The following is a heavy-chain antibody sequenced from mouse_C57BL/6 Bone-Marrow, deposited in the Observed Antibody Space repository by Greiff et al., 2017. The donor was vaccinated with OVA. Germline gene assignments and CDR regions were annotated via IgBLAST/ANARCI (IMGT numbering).Heavy chain of an antibody. V-gene: IGHV5-6*02. D-gene: IGHD1-1*01. J-gene: IGHJ2*01. CDR1: GFTFSSYG. CDR2: ISSGGGYT. Sequence: EVKLMESGGDLVKPGGSLKLSCAASGFTFSSYGMSWVRQTPDKRLEWVATISSGGGYTYYPDSVKGRFTISRDNAKNTLYLQMSSLKSENTAMYYGARRGITTVFDYWGQGTTLTVSS. CDR3: ARRGITTVFDY.